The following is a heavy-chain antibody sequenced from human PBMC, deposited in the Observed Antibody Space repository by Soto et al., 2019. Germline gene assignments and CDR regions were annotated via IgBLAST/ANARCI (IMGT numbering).Heavy chain of an antibody. Sequence: GGSLSLSCSVSGFPFTSSAMHWVRQAPGRGLQYVSSISSDGGSTYYADSVKGRFTISRDNSKSTLYLQMSSLRAEDTAVYFCVKDRWIDDWGRGTLVT. V-gene: IGHV3-64D*06. J-gene: IGHJ1*01. CDR1: GFPFTSSA. CDR3: VKDRWIDD. CDR2: ISSDGGST. D-gene: IGHD5-12*01.